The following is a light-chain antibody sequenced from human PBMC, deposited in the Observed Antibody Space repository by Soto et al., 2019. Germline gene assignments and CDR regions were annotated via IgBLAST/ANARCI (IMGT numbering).Light chain of an antibody. CDR2: GAS. V-gene: IGKV3-15*01. Sequence: EIVMTQSPATLSVSPGERATLSCRASQSIGTYLAWYQQNPGQSPRLLIYGASTRATGVPARFSGSVSGTDFTLTISSLQCDDFAVYSCHQYDNLPPWTFGQGTRVEIK. CDR3: HQYDNLPPWT. CDR1: QSIGTY. J-gene: IGKJ1*01.